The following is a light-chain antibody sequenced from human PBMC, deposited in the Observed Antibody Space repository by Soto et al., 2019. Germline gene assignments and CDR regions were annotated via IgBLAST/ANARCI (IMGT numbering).Light chain of an antibody. Sequence: QSVLTQPPSASGSPGQLVTISCTGTSSDVGGYNYVSWYQQHPGKAPKLMIYEVSKRPSGVPDRFSGSKSGNTASLTVSGLQAEDEADYYCSSYAGSNNLMFGGGTQLTVL. V-gene: IGLV2-8*01. CDR2: EVS. CDR1: SSDVGGYNY. CDR3: SSYAGSNNLM. J-gene: IGLJ3*02.